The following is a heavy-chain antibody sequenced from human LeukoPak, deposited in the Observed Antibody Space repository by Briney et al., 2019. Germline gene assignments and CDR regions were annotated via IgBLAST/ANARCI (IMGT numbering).Heavy chain of an antibody. CDR1: GYTFIGYY. D-gene: IGHD2-15*01. V-gene: IGHV1-2*02. Sequence: ASVKVSCKASGYTFIGYYIHWVRQAPGQGLEWMGWINPNSGGTNYAQKLQGRVTMTTDTSTSTAYMELRSLRSDDTAVYYCARGVVESDFDYWGQGTLVTVSS. CDR3: ARGVVESDFDY. J-gene: IGHJ4*02. CDR2: INPNSGGT.